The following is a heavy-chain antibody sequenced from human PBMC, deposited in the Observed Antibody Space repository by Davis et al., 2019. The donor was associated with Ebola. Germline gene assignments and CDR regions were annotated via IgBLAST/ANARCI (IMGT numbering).Heavy chain of an antibody. CDR1: VYTFTGHY. J-gene: IGHJ6*02. D-gene: IGHD2-2*01. CDR2: INPMCGGR. V-gene: IGHV1-2*02. Sequence: ASVQVSCLASVYTFTGHYLHRVRHASGHGLVGTGWINPMCGGRKYPQKFQGRVTMTRDTSISTAYMELSRLRSDDTAVYYCARDGGIVVVPAALSLSYGMDVWGQGTTVTVSS. CDR3: ARDGGIVVVPAALSLSYGMDV.